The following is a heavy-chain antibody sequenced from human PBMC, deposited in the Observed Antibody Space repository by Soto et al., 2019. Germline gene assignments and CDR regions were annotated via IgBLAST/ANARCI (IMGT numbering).Heavy chain of an antibody. D-gene: IGHD5-18*01. CDR1: GYTFTGYY. Sequence: ASVKVSCKASGYTFTGYYMHWVRQAPGQGLEWMGWINPNSGGTNYAQKFQGWVTMTRDTSISTAYMELSRLRSDDTAVYYCARVDTAMVIWGIFDYWGQVTLVTVSS. J-gene: IGHJ4*02. CDR2: INPNSGGT. V-gene: IGHV1-2*04. CDR3: ARVDTAMVIWGIFDY.